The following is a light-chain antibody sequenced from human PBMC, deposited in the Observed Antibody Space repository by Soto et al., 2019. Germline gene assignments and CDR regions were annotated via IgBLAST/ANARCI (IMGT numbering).Light chain of an antibody. CDR3: LQCIQLTLT. Sequence: DLVMTQTPLSLSVTPGQPASMSCKSSQSLLLSDGRTYLYWYLQKPGQPPQLLIYEVSNRFSGVPDRFSGSGSGTDFTLQISRVEPDDVGVYYCLQCIQLTLTFAGGTKVEIK. J-gene: IGKJ4*01. V-gene: IGKV2D-29*01. CDR1: QSLLLSDGRTY. CDR2: EVS.